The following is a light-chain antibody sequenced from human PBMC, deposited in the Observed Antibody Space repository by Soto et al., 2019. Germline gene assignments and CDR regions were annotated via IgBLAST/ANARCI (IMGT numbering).Light chain of an antibody. J-gene: IGKJ4*01. Sequence: EIVMTQSPAALSESPGERATLFCRASQSVRSNFLAWYQQKPGQAPRLLIYGASTRATGVPGRFSGSGSGTEFTLTISSLQSEDCAVYYCQQYSAWPLTFGGGTKVEIK. CDR1: QSVRSN. CDR3: QQYSAWPLT. V-gene: IGKV3-15*01. CDR2: GAS.